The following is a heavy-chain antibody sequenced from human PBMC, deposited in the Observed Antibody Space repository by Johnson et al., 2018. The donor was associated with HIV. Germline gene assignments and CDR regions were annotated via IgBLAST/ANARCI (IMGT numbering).Heavy chain of an antibody. J-gene: IGHJ3*02. D-gene: IGHD6-19*01. V-gene: IGHV3-7*04. CDR2: IKQDGSEK. CDR3: AGRSSAWYEDAFDI. CDR1: GFTFSSYW. Sequence: VQLVESGGGLVQPGGSLRLSCAASGFTFSSYWMSWVRQAPGKGLEWVANIKQDGSEKYYVDSVKGRFTISRDSSKNTLFLQMNSLRVEDTAIYYCAGRSSAWYEDAFDIWGQGTMVTVSS.